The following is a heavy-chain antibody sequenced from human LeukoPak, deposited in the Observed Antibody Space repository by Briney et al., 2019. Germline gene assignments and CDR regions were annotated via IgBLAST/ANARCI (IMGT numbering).Heavy chain of an antibody. CDR1: GGTFSSYA. D-gene: IGHD2-2*01. CDR2: IIPIFGTA. CDR3: ASDQLHTGYYFDY. Sequence: SVKVSCKAAGGTFSSYAISWVRQAPGQGLEWMGGIIPIFGTANYAQKFQGRVTITAYESTSTAYMELSSLRSEDTAVYYCASDQLHTGYYFDYWGQGTLVTVSS. J-gene: IGHJ4*02. V-gene: IGHV1-69*13.